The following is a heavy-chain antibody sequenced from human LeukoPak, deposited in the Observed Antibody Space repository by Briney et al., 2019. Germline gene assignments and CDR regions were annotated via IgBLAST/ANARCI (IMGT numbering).Heavy chain of an antibody. CDR1: GFTFSSYG. D-gene: IGHD3-22*01. Sequence: SGGSLRLSCAASGFTFSSYGMHWVRQAPGKGLEWVAVISYDGSNKYYADSVKGRFTISRDNSKNTLYLQMNSLRAEDTAVYYCAKDRLLYDSSGYYFDYWGQGTLVTVSS. CDR2: ISYDGSNK. V-gene: IGHV3-30*18. CDR3: AKDRLLYDSSGYYFDY. J-gene: IGHJ4*02.